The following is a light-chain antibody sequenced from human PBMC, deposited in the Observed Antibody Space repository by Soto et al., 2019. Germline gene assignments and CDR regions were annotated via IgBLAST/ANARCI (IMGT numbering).Light chain of an antibody. V-gene: IGKV1-5*01. CDR1: QSISSW. J-gene: IGKJ1*01. Sequence: DIQMTQSPSTLSASVGDRVTITCRASQSISSWLAWYQQKPGKAPKLLIYDASSLESGVPSRFSVSGSGTEFTLTISSLQPDDFATYYCQQYNSYWTLGQGTKVDIK. CDR3: QQYNSYWT. CDR2: DAS.